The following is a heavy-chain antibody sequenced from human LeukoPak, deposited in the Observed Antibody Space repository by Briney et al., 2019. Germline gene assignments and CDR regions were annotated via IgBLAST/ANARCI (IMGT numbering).Heavy chain of an antibody. V-gene: IGHV3-30-3*01. D-gene: IGHD3-22*01. J-gene: IGHJ4*02. CDR3: ARGDYYDSSGSQIN. CDR1: GFTFSSYA. CDR2: ISYDGSNK. Sequence: PGRSLRLSCAASGFTFSSYAMHWVRQAPGKGLEWVAVISYDGSNKYYADSVKGRFTISRDNSKNTLYLQMNSLRAEDTAVYYCARGDYYDSSGSQINWGQGTLVTVSS.